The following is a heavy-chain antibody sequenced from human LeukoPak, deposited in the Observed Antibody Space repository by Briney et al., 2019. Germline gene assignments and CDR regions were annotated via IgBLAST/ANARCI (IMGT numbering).Heavy chain of an antibody. D-gene: IGHD2-2*02. CDR3: ASALGGYCSSTSCYISADYYYYYMDV. V-gene: IGHV1-69*13. CDR2: IIPIFGTA. CDR1: GGTFSSYA. J-gene: IGHJ6*03. Sequence: SVKVSCKASGGTFSSYAISWVRQAPGQGREWMGGIIPIFGTANYAQKFQGRVTITADESTSTAYMELSSLRSEDTAVYYCASALGGYCSSTSCYISADYYYYYMDVWGKGTTVTVSS.